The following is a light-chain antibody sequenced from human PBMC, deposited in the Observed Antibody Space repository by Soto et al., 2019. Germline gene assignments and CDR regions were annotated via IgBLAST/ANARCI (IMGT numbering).Light chain of an antibody. Sequence: EIVLTQSPATLSLSPGERATLSCRASQNVYSYLVWYQQKPGQAPRLLIYDASNRATGVPARFSGSGSGTDFTLTISSLEPEDFAVYYCQQRYAWPPITFGQGTRLEIK. CDR2: DAS. J-gene: IGKJ5*01. V-gene: IGKV3-11*01. CDR1: QNVYSY. CDR3: QQRYAWPPIT.